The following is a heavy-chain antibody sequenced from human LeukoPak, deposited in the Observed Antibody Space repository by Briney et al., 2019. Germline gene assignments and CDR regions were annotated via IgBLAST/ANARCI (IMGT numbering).Heavy chain of an antibody. V-gene: IGHV3-53*01. CDR3: ARDLGSGWNFDY. Sequence: GGSLRLSCVASGFTFSNYAMHWVRQAPGKGLEWVSISGGSTYYADSVKGRFTISRDNSKNTLYLQMNSLRAEDTAVYYCARDLGSGWNFDYWGQGTLVTVSS. J-gene: IGHJ4*02. CDR2: SGGST. CDR1: GFTFSNYA. D-gene: IGHD6-19*01.